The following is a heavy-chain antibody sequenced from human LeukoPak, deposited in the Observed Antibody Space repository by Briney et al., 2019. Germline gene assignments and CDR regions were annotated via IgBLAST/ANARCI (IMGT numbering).Heavy chain of an antibody. CDR2: IYYSGST. D-gene: IGHD5-12*01. Sequence: SQTLSLTCTVSGGSISSGGYYWSWIRQHPGKGLEWIGYIYYSGSTYYNPSLKSRVTISVDTSKNQFSLKLSSVTAADTAVYYCVRQGYSAYEILDYWGQGTLVTVSS. CDR3: VRQGYSAYEILDY. V-gene: IGHV4-31*03. CDR1: GGSISSGGYY. J-gene: IGHJ4*02.